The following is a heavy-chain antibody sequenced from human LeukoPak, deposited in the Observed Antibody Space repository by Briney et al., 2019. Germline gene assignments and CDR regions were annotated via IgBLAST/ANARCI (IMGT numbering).Heavy chain of an antibody. CDR2: INHSGST. CDR1: GGSISSYY. V-gene: IGHV4-34*01. CDR3: ARGRWGDYVWGSYRHPLDY. Sequence: SETLSLTCTVSGGSISSYYWSWIRQPPGKGLEWIGEINHSGSTNYNPSLKSRVTISVDTSKNQFSLKLSSVTAADTAVYYCARGRWGDYVWGSYRHPLDYWGQGTLVTVSS. J-gene: IGHJ4*02. D-gene: IGHD3-16*02.